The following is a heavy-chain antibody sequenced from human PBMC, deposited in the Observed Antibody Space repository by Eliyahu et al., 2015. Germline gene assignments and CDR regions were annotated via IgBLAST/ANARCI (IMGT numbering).Heavy chain of an antibody. CDR1: GYTFTSYI. D-gene: IGHD2-15*01. CDR3: SREAMTPHLDY. V-gene: IGHV1-3*01. CDR2: INGGNGNT. Sequence: QVQLVQSGAEVKKPXASVMVSCXASGYTFTSYIIHWVRQAPGQRLEWMGWINGGNGNTIYSQKFQGRVTITRDTSASTAYMELTSLRSEDTAVYYCSREAMTPHLDYWGQGALVTVSS. J-gene: IGHJ4*02.